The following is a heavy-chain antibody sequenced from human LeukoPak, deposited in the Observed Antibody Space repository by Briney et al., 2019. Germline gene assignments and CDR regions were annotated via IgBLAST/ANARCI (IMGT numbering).Heavy chain of an antibody. CDR2: IFYSGST. CDR1: GGSISTSNYY. V-gene: IGHV4-39*01. CDR3: ARQKYYDLLTGYYRDAFDI. D-gene: IGHD3-9*01. J-gene: IGHJ3*02. Sequence: SETLSLTCTVSGGSISTSNYYWGWVRQPPGKGLEWIGNIFYSGSTYYSPSLKSRVTISLDTSRNQFSLKLNSVTAADTAVYYCARQKYYDLLTGYYRDAFDIWGQGTMVTVSS.